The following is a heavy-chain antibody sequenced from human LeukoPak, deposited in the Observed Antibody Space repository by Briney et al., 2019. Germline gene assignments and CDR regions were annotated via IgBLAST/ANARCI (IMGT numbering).Heavy chain of an antibody. V-gene: IGHV3-23*01. Sequence: GGSLRLSCAASGLSFSIYAMSWVRQAPGKGLEWVSSISGSGGGTYYADSVKGRFTISRDNSKNTLYLQMNSLRADDTAVYYCAKCSLQGSTSYYNSAFDIWGQGTMVTVSS. CDR2: ISGSGGGT. CDR1: GLSFSIYA. CDR3: AKCSLQGSTSYYNSAFDI. D-gene: IGHD2-2*02. J-gene: IGHJ3*02.